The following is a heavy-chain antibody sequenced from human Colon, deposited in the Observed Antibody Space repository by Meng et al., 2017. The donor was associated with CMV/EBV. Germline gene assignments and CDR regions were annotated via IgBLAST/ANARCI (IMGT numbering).Heavy chain of an antibody. CDR2: VYDSGST. J-gene: IGHJ4*02. Sequence: SETLSLTCNVSGDSITGYYWTWIRQPPGKGLEWIGYVYDSGSTNYNPSLKSRLSISVDTSKNQFSLKLTSVTAADTAVYCCARGVSNYNYWGQGTLVTVSS. D-gene: IGHD4-11*01. V-gene: IGHV4-59*01. CDR3: ARGVSNYNY. CDR1: GDSITGYY.